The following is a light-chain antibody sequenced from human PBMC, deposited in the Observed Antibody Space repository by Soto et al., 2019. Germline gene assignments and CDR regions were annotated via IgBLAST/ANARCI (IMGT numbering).Light chain of an antibody. V-gene: IGLV1-47*01. J-gene: IGLJ3*02. CDR2: NNN. Sequence: QSVLSQSPSASGTPGQRVTISCSGSSSNIGSNYVYWYQQLPGTAPKLLIFNNNQRPSGVPDRFSGSKSGTSASLAISGLQSADEVDYYCGAWDVSLTGLVFGGGTKLTVL. CDR1: SSNIGSNY. CDR3: GAWDVSLTGLV.